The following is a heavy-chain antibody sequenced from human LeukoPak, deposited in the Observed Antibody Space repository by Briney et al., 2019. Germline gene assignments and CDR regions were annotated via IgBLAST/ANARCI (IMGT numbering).Heavy chain of an antibody. CDR1: GYTFTGYY. V-gene: IGHV1-2*02. Sequence: ASVKVSCKASGYTFTGYYMHWVRQAPGQGLEWMGWINPNSGGTNYAQKFQGRVTMTRDTSIGTAYMELSRLRSDDTAVYYCARVGKYYYDSSGYPMDYWGQGTLVTVSS. D-gene: IGHD3-22*01. CDR2: INPNSGGT. J-gene: IGHJ4*02. CDR3: ARVGKYYYDSSGYPMDY.